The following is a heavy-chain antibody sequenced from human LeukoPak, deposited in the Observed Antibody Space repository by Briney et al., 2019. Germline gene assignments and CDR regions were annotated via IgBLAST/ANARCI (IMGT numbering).Heavy chain of an antibody. J-gene: IGHJ4*02. CDR2: IYSDGGT. D-gene: IGHD2-15*01. CDR3: ARVQDSGGLLRWY. Sequence: GGSLRLSCATYGFTVSNKYMTWVRQAPGKGLEWVSVIYSDGGTYYADSVRGRFTISSDNTKNTLYLQMNSLRAEDTAVYYCARVQDSGGLLRWYWGQGTLVTVSS. CDR1: GFTVSNKY. V-gene: IGHV3-66*01.